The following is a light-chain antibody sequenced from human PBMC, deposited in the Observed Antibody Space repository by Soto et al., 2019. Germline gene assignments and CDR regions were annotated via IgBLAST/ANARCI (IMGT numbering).Light chain of an antibody. CDR2: DVS. J-gene: IGLJ1*01. CDR1: RSDVGGYNY. V-gene: IGLV2-11*01. Sequence: QSALTQPRSVSGSPGQSVAISCTGSRSDVGGYNYVSWYQQHPGKAPKVMIYDVSKRPSGVPDRFSVSKSSNTASLTISGLQAEDEADYYCCSYAGSPYVFGTGTKVTVL. CDR3: CSYAGSPYV.